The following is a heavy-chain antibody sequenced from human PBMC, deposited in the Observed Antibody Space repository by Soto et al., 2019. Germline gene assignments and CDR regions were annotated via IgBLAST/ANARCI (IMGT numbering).Heavy chain of an antibody. CDR1: AVTFTGFG. CDR3: ARDGVGNNTYFGYFDD. D-gene: IGHD1-26*01. Sequence: PGGSLRLSCAASAVTFTGFGMHWVRQAPGKGLEWVAVIRFDGSNTYYADSVKGRFTISRDNPKNMLYLQMNSLRAEDTAIYYCARDGVGNNTYFGYFDDWGLGPLVTV. V-gene: IGHV3-33*01. CDR2: IRFDGSNT. J-gene: IGHJ4*02.